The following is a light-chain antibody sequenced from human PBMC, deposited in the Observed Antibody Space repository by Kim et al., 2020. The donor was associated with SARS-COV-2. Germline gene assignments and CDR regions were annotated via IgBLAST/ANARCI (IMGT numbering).Light chain of an antibody. CDR2: LNSDGTH. V-gene: IGLV4-69*01. Sequence: GASVQLTCTLSSGHSSYVIAWHQQQPEKGPRYLMKLNSDGTHSKGDGIPDRFSGSSSGAERYLTISSLQSEDEADYYCQTWGTGVVFGGGTQLTVL. CDR3: QTWGTGVV. J-gene: IGLJ2*01. CDR1: SGHSSYV.